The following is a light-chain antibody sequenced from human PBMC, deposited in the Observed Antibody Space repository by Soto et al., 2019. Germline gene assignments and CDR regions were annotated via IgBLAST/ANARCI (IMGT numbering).Light chain of an antibody. V-gene: IGKV3-11*01. Sequence: ENVLTQSPGTLSLSPGERATLSCRASQSVSSNLAWYQQKPGQAPRLLIYAASNRATGIPARFSGSGSGTDFTLSISRLEPEGFAVYYCQQCSNWPFTLGSGTKVDI. J-gene: IGKJ3*01. CDR1: QSVSSN. CDR2: AAS. CDR3: QQCSNWPFT.